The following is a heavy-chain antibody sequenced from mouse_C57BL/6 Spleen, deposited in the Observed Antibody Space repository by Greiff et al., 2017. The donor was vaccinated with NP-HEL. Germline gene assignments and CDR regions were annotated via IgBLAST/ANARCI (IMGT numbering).Heavy chain of an antibody. CDR1: GYTFTSYW. J-gene: IGHJ1*03. V-gene: IGHV1-55*01. D-gene: IGHD2-5*01. Sequence: QVQLQQPGAELVKPGSSVKMSCKASGYTFTSYWITWVKQRPGQGLEWIGDIYPGSGSTNYNEKFKSKATLTVDTSSSTAYMQLSSLTSEDSAVYYCAREMGYSNYWYFDVWGTGTTVTVSS. CDR2: IYPGSGST. CDR3: AREMGYSNYWYFDV.